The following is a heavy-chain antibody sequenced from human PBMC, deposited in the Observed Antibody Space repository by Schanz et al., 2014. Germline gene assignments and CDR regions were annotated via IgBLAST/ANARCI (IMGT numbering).Heavy chain of an antibody. V-gene: IGHV4-59*12. CDR3: ARDPGYSGQYGLDV. CDR1: GGAISSFY. Sequence: QVQLQESGPGLVKPSETLSLTCTVSGGAISSFYWSWIRQPPGKGLEWIGYIYFSGSVDYNPSLNSRVTISLDTSKKQFSLKLSSVTAADTAVYYCARDPGYSGQYGLDVWGQGTTVTVSS. CDR2: IYFSGSV. D-gene: IGHD6-13*01. J-gene: IGHJ6*02.